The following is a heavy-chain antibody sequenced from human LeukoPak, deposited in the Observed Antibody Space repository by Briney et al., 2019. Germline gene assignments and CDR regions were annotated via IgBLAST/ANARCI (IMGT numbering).Heavy chain of an antibody. CDR1: GVTFSLYW. D-gene: IGHD3-16*01. Sequence: GGSLRLSCAASGVTFSLYWMTWVRQSPGKGLEWVADINPDGTQKYSVDSLKGRFTISRDNAKNSLFLHLNSLRVDDTATYYCVRQMIRFWFDPWGQGTRVTVSS. V-gene: IGHV3-7*01. CDR3: VRQMIRFWFDP. CDR2: INPDGTQK. J-gene: IGHJ5*02.